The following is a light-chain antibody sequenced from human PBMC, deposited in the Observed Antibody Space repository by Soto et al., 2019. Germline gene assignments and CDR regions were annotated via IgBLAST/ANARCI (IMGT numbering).Light chain of an antibody. V-gene: IGKV1-5*03. Sequence: DIQMTQSPSTLSASVRDRVTITCRASQTISNYLTWYQQRPGKAPKLLIYRSSILQNGVPSRFSGSGSGTEFTLTISSRQADYFATYCCQQYYMYVTFGQGTRVEI. CDR3: QQYYMYVT. CDR2: RSS. J-gene: IGKJ1*01. CDR1: QTISNY.